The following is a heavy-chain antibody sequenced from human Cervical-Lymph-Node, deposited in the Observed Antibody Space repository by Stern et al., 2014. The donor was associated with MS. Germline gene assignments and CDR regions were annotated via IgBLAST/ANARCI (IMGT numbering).Heavy chain of an antibody. Sequence: VQLVQSGPGLVKPSETLSLTCTVSGGSISSSNYYWGWIRQPPGKGLEWIGNIHYSGSTHYNPSLKSRVPIPVDPPRNHFPLKRPSWTAADTAVYYCARRRVSSSERDYWGQGSLVTVSS. CDR1: GGSISSSNYY. D-gene: IGHD6-6*01. J-gene: IGHJ4*02. CDR3: ARRRVSSSERDY. CDR2: IHYSGST. V-gene: IGHV4-39*01.